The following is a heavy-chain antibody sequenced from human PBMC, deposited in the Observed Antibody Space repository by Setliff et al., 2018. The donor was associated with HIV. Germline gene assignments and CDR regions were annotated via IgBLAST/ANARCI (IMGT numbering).Heavy chain of an antibody. CDR3: AKGAGFYGDYTFDH. V-gene: IGHV4-61*02. CDR1: VGSVSSGNHY. D-gene: IGHD4-17*01. Sequence: PSETLSLTCAVSVGSVSSGNHYWSWIRQPAGKGLEWIGRIYTSGSTNYNPSLKSRVTISVDTSRNQFSLRLNSVTAADTAVYYCAKGAGFYGDYTFDHWGQGRQVTVSS. J-gene: IGHJ4*02. CDR2: IYTSGST.